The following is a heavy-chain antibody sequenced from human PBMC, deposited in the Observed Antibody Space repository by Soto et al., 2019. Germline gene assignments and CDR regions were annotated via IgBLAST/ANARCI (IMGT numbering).Heavy chain of an antibody. Sequence: GRSLRLSCAASRFIFSSYGMHLVRQAPGKGLEWVAVISNDGSNEYYADSVKGRFTISRDNSKNTLYLQMNSLRAEDTAVYYCAKDDVVTARGGYSMEVWGKGAKVTVSS. CDR2: ISNDGSNE. V-gene: IGHV3-30*18. CDR1: RFIFSSYG. D-gene: IGHD2-21*02. J-gene: IGHJ6*04. CDR3: AKDDVVTARGGYSMEV.